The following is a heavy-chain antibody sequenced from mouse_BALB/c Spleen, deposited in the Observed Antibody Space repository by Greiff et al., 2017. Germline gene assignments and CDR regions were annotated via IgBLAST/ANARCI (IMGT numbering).Heavy chain of an antibody. V-gene: IGHV5-6-5*01. CDR3: AREDGAMDY. J-gene: IGHJ4*01. D-gene: IGHD2-3*01. Sequence: EVQLVESGGGLVKPGGSLKLSCAASGFTFSSYAMSWVRQTPEKRLEWVASISSGGSTYYPDSVKGRCTISRDNARNILYLQMSSLRSEDTAMYYCAREDGAMDYWGQGTAVTVSS. CDR2: ISSGGST. CDR1: GFTFSSYA.